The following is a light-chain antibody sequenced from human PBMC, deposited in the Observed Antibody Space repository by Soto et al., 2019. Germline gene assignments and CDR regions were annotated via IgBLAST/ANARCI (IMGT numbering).Light chain of an antibody. V-gene: IGKV3-20*01. J-gene: IGKJ4*01. CDR3: QQYGSSVLT. CDR1: QSVSTNS. Sequence: EIVLTQSPDTLSLSPGERATLSCRASQSVSTNSLAWYQQKPGQAPRPLIYGASGRATGTPDRFSGSGSGTDFTLIISRLEPEDFAVYYCQQYGSSVLTFGGGTKVEIK. CDR2: GAS.